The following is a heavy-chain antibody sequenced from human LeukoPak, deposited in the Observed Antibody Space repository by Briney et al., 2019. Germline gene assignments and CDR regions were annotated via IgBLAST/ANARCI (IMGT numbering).Heavy chain of an antibody. Sequence: GGSLRLSCAASGFTFSSYAMSWVRQAPGKGLEWVSAIRGSGGSTYYADSVKGRFTISRDNSKNSLYLQMTRLRAEDRAVYYCAKDSEKWLGSADFDYWGQGTLVTVSS. V-gene: IGHV3-23*01. CDR3: AKDSEKWLGSADFDY. CDR2: IRGSGGST. D-gene: IGHD6-19*01. CDR1: GFTFSSYA. J-gene: IGHJ4*02.